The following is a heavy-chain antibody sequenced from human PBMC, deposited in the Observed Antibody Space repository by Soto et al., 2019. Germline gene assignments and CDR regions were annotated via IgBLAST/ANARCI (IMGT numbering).Heavy chain of an antibody. CDR2: ISSSSSTI. Sequence: GGSLRLSCAASGFTFSSYSMNWVRQAPGKGLEWVSYISSSSSTIYYADSVKGRFTISRDNAKNSLYLQMNSLRAEDTAVYYCARWAGQQLVSAVDSYYYYYMDVWGKGTTVTVSS. CDR1: GFTFSSYS. J-gene: IGHJ6*03. V-gene: IGHV3-48*01. CDR3: ARWAGQQLVSAVDSYYYYYMDV. D-gene: IGHD6-13*01.